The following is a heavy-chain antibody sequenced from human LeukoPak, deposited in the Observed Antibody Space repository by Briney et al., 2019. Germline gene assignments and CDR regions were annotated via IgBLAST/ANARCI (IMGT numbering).Heavy chain of an antibody. D-gene: IGHD1-26*01. Sequence: GASVKVSCKASGYTFTSYAISWVRQAPGQGLEWMGGIIPIFGTANYAQKFQGRVTITADESTSTAYMELSSLRSEDTAVYYCARWYSGSYYGYFQHWGQGTLVTVSS. J-gene: IGHJ1*01. CDR2: IIPIFGTA. V-gene: IGHV1-69*13. CDR1: GYTFTSYA. CDR3: ARWYSGSYYGYFQH.